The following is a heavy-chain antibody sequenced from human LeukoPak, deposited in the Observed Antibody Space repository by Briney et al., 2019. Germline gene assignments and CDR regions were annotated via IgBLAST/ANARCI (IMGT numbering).Heavy chain of an antibody. V-gene: IGHV4-59*01. CDR1: GGSISSYY. CDR3: ARSGWLQFYAFDI. CDR2: IYYSGST. D-gene: IGHD5-24*01. J-gene: IGHJ3*02. Sequence: SETLSLTCTVSGGSISSYYWSWIRQPPGKGLEWLGYIYYSGSTNYNPSPKSRVTISVDTSKNQFSLKLSSVTAADTAVYYCARSGWLQFYAFDIWGQGTMVTVSS.